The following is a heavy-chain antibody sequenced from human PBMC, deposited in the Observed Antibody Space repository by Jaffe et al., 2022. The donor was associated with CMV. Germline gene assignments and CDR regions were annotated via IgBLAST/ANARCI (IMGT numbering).Heavy chain of an antibody. CDR2: IYYSGNT. J-gene: IGHJ4*02. Sequence: QLQLRESGPGLVKPSETLSLTCTISGGSISSSSYYWDWIRQSPGKGLEWIGSIYYSGNTYSNPSLTSRVTISVDRSKNQFSLNLTSVTAADTAVYYCARAKWESLRFLYFDYWGQGSLVTVSS. D-gene: IGHD1-26*01. CDR3: ARAKWESLRFLYFDY. CDR1: GGSISSSSYY. V-gene: IGHV4-39*01.